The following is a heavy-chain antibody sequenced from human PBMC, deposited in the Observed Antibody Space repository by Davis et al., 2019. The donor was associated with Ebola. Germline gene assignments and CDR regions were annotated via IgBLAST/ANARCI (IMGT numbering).Heavy chain of an antibody. J-gene: IGHJ6*02. V-gene: IGHV1-18*01. CDR3: ARGGRDIVLVVLGYGMDV. D-gene: IGHD2-8*02. CDR1: GYTFTSYG. CDR2: ISAYNGNT. Sequence: ASVKVSCKASGYTFTSYGISWVRQAPGQGLEWMGWISAYNGNTNYAQKLQGRVTMTTDTYTSTAYMELRSLRSDDTAVYYCARGGRDIVLVVLGYGMDVWGQGTTVTVSS.